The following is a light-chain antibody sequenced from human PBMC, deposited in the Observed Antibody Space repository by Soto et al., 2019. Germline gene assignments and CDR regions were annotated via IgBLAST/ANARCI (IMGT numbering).Light chain of an antibody. V-gene: IGKV3-20*01. CDR2: GAS. J-gene: IGKJ1*01. Sequence: EIVLTQSPGTLSLSPGERGTLSCRASQTVRSSYLTWYQQKPGQAPRLLIYGASSRATGIPDRFSGSGSGTDFTLTISRLEPEDFAVYYCQQYGSSPPTFGQGTKVEIK. CDR3: QQYGSSPPT. CDR1: QTVRSSY.